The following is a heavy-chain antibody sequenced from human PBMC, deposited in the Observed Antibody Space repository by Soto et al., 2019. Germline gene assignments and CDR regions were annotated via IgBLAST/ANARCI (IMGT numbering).Heavy chain of an antibody. CDR3: AKDPLDGLTGTRAEYFQH. V-gene: IGHV3-23*01. CDR2: ISGSGGST. J-gene: IGHJ1*01. CDR1: GFTFSSYA. Sequence: PGGSLRLSCAASGFTFSSYAMSWVRQAPGKGLEWVSAISGSGGSTYYADSVKGRFTISRDNSKNTLYLQMNSLRAEDTAVYYCAKDPLDGLTGTRAEYFQHWGQGTLVTVSS. D-gene: IGHD3-16*01.